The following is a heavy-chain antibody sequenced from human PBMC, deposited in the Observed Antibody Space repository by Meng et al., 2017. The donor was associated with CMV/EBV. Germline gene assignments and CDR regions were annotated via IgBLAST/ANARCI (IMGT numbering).Heavy chain of an antibody. J-gene: IGHJ6*02. D-gene: IGHD5-18*01. CDR1: GFTFSSYS. CDR3: AREEYSHGLEYYYYGMDV. Sequence: GESLKISCAASGFTFSSYSMNWVRQAPGKGLEWVSSISSSSSYIYYADSVKGRFNISRDNAKNSLYLQMNSLRAEDTAVYYCAREEYSHGLEYYYYGMDVWGQGTTVTVSS. V-gene: IGHV3-21*01. CDR2: ISSSSSYI.